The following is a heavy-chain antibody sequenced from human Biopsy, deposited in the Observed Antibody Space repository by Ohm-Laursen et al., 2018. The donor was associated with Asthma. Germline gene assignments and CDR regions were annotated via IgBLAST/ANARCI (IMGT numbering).Heavy chain of an antibody. CDR2: DGHEEGGT. J-gene: IGHJ4*02. CDR1: GHSLTVPS. D-gene: IGHD4-17*01. Sequence: GASVTPSCKLSGHSLTVPSIHWVRQAPGQGLGWMGGDGHEEGGTVNARRFQGRVTMTEDTSTDTAYMELSSLSSDDTAVYYCASDFPKDYVRYNFQFWGQGTLVTVSS. V-gene: IGHV1-24*01. CDR3: ASDFPKDYVRYNFQF.